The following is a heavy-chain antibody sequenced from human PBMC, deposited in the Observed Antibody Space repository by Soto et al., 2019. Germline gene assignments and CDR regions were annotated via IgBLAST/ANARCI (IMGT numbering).Heavy chain of an antibody. CDR2: IIPIFGTA. D-gene: IGHD3-10*01. J-gene: IGHJ4*02. CDR1: GGTFSSYA. V-gene: IGHV1-69*13. CDR3: ARSMVQGAISYYFDY. Sequence: SVKFSCKASGGTFSSYAISWVRQAPGQGLEWMGGIIPIFGTANYAQKFQGRVTITAEESTSTAYMELSSLRSEDTAVYYCARSMVQGAISYYFDYWGQGTLVTVSS.